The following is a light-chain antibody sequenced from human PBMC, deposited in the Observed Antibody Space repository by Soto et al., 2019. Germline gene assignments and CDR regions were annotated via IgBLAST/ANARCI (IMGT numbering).Light chain of an antibody. J-gene: IGLJ1*01. V-gene: IGLV2-14*01. CDR2: DVS. Sequence: QSALTQPASVSGSPGQSITISCTGTSSDVGGYNYGSWYQQHPGKAPKLMIYDVSNRPSGVSNRFSGSKSGNTASLTISGLQAEDEADYYCSSYTSSSTLLDVFGIGTMLTVL. CDR3: SSYTSSSTLLDV. CDR1: SSDVGGYNY.